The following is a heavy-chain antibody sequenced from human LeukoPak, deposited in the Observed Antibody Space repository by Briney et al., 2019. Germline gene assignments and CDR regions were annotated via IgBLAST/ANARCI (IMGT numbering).Heavy chain of an antibody. CDR2: IYSGGST. V-gene: IGHV3-66*01. J-gene: IGHJ4*02. Sequence: GGSLRLSCAASGFTVSSNYMSWVRQAPGKGLEWVSVIYSGGSTYYADSVKGRFTTSRDNSKNTLYLQMNSLRAEDTAVYYCARDLMGEFPFDYWGQGTLVTVSS. CDR3: ARDLMGEFPFDY. D-gene: IGHD3-16*01. CDR1: GFTVSSNY.